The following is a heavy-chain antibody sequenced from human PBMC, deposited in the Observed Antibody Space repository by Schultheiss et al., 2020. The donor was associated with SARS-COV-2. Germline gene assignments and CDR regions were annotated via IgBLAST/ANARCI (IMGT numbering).Heavy chain of an antibody. Sequence: SVKVSCKASGGTFSSFAITWVRQAPGQGLEWMGRIIPILGITVYAQKFQGRVTITADKSTSTAYMELSSLRSEDTAVYYCARPGGDSFDTNDTIGNYLDYWCRGALVTVSS. J-gene: IGHJ4*02. V-gene: IGHV1-69*04. CDR2: IIPILGIT. D-gene: IGHD2-8*01. CDR3: ARPGGDSFDTNDTIGNYLDY. CDR1: GGTFSSFA.